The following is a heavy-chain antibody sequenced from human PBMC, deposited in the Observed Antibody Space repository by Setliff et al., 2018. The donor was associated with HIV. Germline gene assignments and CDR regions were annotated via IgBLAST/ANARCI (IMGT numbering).Heavy chain of an antibody. CDR2: ISGSGGST. V-gene: IGHV3-23*01. CDR1: GFTFSSYA. D-gene: IGHD2-2*03. Sequence: PGGSLRLSCAASGFTFSSYASGWVRQAPGKGLEWVSAISGSGGSTYYADSVKGRFTISSDNSKNTLYLQMNSLRAEDTAVYYCAKDLDIVVVPAAPDAFVIWGQGTMVTV. J-gene: IGHJ3*02. CDR3: AKDLDIVVVPAAPDAFVI.